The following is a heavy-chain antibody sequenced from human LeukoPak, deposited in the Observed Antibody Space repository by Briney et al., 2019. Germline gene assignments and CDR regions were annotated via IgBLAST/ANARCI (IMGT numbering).Heavy chain of an antibody. V-gene: IGHV3-7*01. J-gene: IGHJ5*02. CDR3: ARAHITYDSSGYYYVDWFDP. Sequence: PGGSLRLSCAASGFTFTSCWMSWVRQAPGKGLEWVANIKQDGSEKYYVDSVKGRFTISRDNAKNSLYPQMNSLRAEDTAVYYCARAHITYDSSGYYYVDWFDPWGQGTLVTVSS. CDR1: GFTFTSCW. CDR2: IKQDGSEK. D-gene: IGHD3-22*01.